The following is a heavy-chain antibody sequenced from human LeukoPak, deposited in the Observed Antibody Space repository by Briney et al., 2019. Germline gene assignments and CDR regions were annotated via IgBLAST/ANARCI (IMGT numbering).Heavy chain of an antibody. V-gene: IGHV4-39*07. J-gene: IGHJ4*02. CDR1: GGSISSGGYY. CDR3: ATYYYGSGRG. D-gene: IGHD3-10*01. Sequence: SETLSLTCTVSGGSISSGGYYWGWIRQPPGKGLEWIGSIYYSGSTYYNPSLKSRVTISIDTSKNQFSLKLSSVTAADTAVYYCATYYYGSGRGWGQGTLVTVSS. CDR2: IYYSGST.